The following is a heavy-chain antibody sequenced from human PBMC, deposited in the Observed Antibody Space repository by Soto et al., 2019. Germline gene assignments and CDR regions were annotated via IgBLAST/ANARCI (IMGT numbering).Heavy chain of an antibody. D-gene: IGHD6-13*01. Sequence: PLETLSLTCTVSGGSISEKYWNWVRQPPGKGLEWIGLIFANGHTDYNPSLKSRVTMSVDASRNQFSLRLTSMTAADTAVYYCVASLSASGLNWLDPWGRGTLVTVSS. V-gene: IGHV4-4*07. CDR3: VASLSASGLNWLDP. J-gene: IGHJ5*02. CDR2: IFANGHT. CDR1: GGSISEKY.